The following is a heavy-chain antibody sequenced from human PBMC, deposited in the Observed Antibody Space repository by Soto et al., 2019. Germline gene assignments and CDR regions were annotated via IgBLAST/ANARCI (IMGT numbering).Heavy chain of an antibody. V-gene: IGHV5-10-1*01. Sequence: EVQLVQSGAEVKKPGESLRISCQGSGYTFANYWISWVRQMPGKGLEWMGWIDPTDSITKYSPSFQGHVTISVDKYFRSAYMQWNTLKASDSALYYCAREGTYYQVCVLAWGPKKLQKYSGFDVWGRGTLVTVSS. CDR1: GYTFANYW. J-gene: IGHJ2*01. D-gene: IGHD3-10*01. CDR3: AREGTYYQVCVLAWGPKKLQKYSGFDV. CDR2: IDPTDSIT.